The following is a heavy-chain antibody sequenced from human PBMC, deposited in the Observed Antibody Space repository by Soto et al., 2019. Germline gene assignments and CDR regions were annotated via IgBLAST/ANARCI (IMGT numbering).Heavy chain of an antibody. J-gene: IGHJ6*02. CDR1: GLTFSRYA. V-gene: IGHV3-23*01. CDR3: ATDPYPVVVVPAANGMDV. Sequence: EVQLLESGGGLIQPGGSLRLSCAASGLTFSRYAMNWVRQAPGKGLEWVSVISGSGGTRYDADSVKGRFTISRDNSKGILYLQMNSMSADDTAVYYSATDPYPVVVVPAANGMDVWGQGTTVTVSS. D-gene: IGHD2-2*01. CDR2: ISGSGGTR.